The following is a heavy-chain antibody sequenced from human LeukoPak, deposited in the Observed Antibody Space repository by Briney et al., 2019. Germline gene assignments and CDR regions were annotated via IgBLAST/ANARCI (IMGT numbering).Heavy chain of an antibody. J-gene: IGHJ4*02. CDR3: AKVAYVADIFDY. CDR2: IYYSGST. CDR1: GGSIRSSSYY. Sequence: SETLSLTCTVSGGSIRSSSYYWGWIRQPPGKGLEWIGSIYYSGSTYYNPSLKSRVTISVDTSKNQFSLKLSSVTAADTAVYYCAKVAYVADIFDYWGQGTLVTVSS. V-gene: IGHV4-39*01. D-gene: IGHD6-19*01.